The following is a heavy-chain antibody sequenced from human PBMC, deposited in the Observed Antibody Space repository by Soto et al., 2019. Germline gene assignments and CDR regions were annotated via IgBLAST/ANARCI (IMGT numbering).Heavy chain of an antibody. CDR1: GGTFSSYA. D-gene: IGHD3-9*01. V-gene: IGHV1-69*13. CDR2: IIPIFGTA. Sequence: GASVKVSCKASGGTFSSYAISWVRQAPGQGLEWMGGIIPIFGTANYAQKFQGRVTITADESTSTAYMELSSLRSEDTAVYYCASDILTPTSPYGMAVWGQGTTVTVSS. J-gene: IGHJ6*02. CDR3: ASDILTPTSPYGMAV.